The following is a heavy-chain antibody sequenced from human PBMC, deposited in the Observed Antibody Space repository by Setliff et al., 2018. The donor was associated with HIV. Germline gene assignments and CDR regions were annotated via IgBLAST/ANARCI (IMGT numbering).Heavy chain of an antibody. Sequence: GASVKVSCKASGGTSSTHAMNWVRQAPGQGLEWMGQIISILDITTYAQQLQGRVTITADESTSTFYMELSSLRSADTAVYYCAGPRGDEAFDIWGQGQRSPSPQ. CDR3: AGPRGDEAFDI. V-gene: IGHV1-69*10. D-gene: IGHD3-10*01. CDR2: IISILDIT. CDR1: GGTSSTHA. J-gene: IGHJ3*02.